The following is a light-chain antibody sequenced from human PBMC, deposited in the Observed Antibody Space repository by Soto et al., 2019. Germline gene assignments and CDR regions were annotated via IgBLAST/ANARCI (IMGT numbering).Light chain of an antibody. J-gene: IGKJ4*01. CDR1: QSVSST. CDR3: QQYNSWPLT. V-gene: IGKV3-15*01. Sequence: EIVMTQSPATLSVSPGERATLSCRASQSVSSTLAWYQHKPGQAPRLLISSASTRATGIPARFSGSGSGTDFTLTISSLQSEDFAVYYCQQYNSWPLTFGGGTKVDIK. CDR2: SAS.